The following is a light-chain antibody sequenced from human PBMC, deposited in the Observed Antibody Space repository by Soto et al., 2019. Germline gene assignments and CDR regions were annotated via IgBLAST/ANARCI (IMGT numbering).Light chain of an antibody. V-gene: IGLV1-44*01. Sequence: QSALTQPPSASGTPGQRVTISCSGSISNIETNTVDWYQHLPGTAPKVLIFNNNQRPSGVPDRFSGSKSGTSASLAISGLQSEDEAEYYCAVWDDSLSGMVFGGGTKVTVL. CDR2: NNN. CDR1: ISNIETNT. J-gene: IGLJ2*01. CDR3: AVWDDSLSGMV.